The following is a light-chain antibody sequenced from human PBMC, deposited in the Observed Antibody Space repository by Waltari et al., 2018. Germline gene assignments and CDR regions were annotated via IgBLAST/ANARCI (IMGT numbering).Light chain of an antibody. CDR3: ASWDDSLNGHWV. CDR1: YSNIGSNV. Sequence: QSVLTQPPSASGTPGQRVTISCSGSYSNIGSNVVNWYQQLPGKAPKLLIYRSDRRPSGGPFRFSGSKSGRSASLGIDGLHSWDEADYYCASWDDSLNGHWVFGGGTKVTVL. J-gene: IGLJ3*02. CDR2: RSD. V-gene: IGLV1-44*01.